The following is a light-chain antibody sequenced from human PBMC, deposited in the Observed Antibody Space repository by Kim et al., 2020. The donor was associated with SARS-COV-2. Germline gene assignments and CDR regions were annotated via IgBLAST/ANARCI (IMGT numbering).Light chain of an antibody. V-gene: IGLV3-1*01. CDR3: QAWDSSTAV. J-gene: IGLJ3*02. CDR2: QDS. CDR1: KLGDKY. Sequence: VSPGQTDSMTCSGDKLGDKYACWYQQKPGQSPVLVIYQDSKRPSGIPERFPGSNSGNTATLTISGTQAMDEADYYCQAWDSSTAVFGGGTQLTVL.